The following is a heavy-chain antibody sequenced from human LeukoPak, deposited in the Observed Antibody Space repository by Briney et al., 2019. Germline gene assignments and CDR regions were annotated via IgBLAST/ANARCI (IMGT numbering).Heavy chain of an antibody. V-gene: IGHV3-21*01. CDR1: GFTFSSYS. J-gene: IGHJ4*02. Sequence: GGSLRLSCAASGFTFSSYSMNWVRQAPGKGLEWVSSISSSSSYIYYADSVKGRFTISRDNAENSLYLQMNSLRAEDTAVYYCARDFGYSYGHGYFDYWGQGTLVTVSS. CDR2: ISSSSSYI. D-gene: IGHD5-18*01. CDR3: ARDFGYSYGHGYFDY.